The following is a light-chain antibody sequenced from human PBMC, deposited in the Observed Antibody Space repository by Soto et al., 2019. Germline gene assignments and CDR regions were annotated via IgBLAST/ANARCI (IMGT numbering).Light chain of an antibody. CDR3: QQRSNWPPIT. V-gene: IGKV3-11*01. CDR2: DAS. CDR1: QSVYSY. J-gene: IGKJ5*01. Sequence: EIVLTQSPATLSLSPGERATLSCRASQSVYSYLAWYQQKPGQAPRLLIYDASNRATGIPARFSGSGSGTDITLTISSLEPEDFAVYYCQQRSNWPPITFGQGTRLEIK.